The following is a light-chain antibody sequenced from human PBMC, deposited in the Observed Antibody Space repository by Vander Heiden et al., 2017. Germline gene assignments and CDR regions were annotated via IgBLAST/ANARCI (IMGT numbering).Light chain of an antibody. CDR1: QCVLYSSNNKNY. J-gene: IGKJ4*01. CDR3: QQYYNPPLT. Sequence: DIVMTQSPDSLAVSLGERATINCKSSQCVLYSSNNKNYFAWYQQKPGQPPKLRIYWASTRESGVPDRFSGSGSGTDFTLTISSLQAEDVAVYYCQQYYNPPLTFGGGTKVEIK. CDR2: WAS. V-gene: IGKV4-1*01.